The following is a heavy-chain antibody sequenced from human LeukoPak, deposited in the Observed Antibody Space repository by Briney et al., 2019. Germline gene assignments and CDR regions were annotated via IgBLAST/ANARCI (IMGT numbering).Heavy chain of an antibody. CDR2: IWDDGSNE. CDR3: ARDHSGTQDY. J-gene: IGHJ4*02. V-gene: IGHV3-33*01. CDR1: GFTFSNYG. Sequence: GRSLRLSCAASGFTFSNYGMHWVRQAPGKGLEWVAVIWDDGSNEYYADSVKGRFTIFRDNRRNTLYLPMNSLRAEDTAVYSCARDHSGTQDYWGQGTLVTVSS. D-gene: IGHD1-1*01.